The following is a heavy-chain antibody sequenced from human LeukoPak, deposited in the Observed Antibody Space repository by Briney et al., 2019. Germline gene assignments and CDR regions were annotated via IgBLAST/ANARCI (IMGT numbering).Heavy chain of an antibody. V-gene: IGHV4-31*03. CDR1: GGSISSGGYY. Sequence: PSETLSLTCTVSGGSISSGGYYWSWIRQHPGKGLEWIGYIYYSGSTYYNPSLKSRVTISVVTSKNQFSLKLSSVTAADTAVYHCARGNYDILTGLWIDYWGQGTLVTVSS. J-gene: IGHJ4*02. CDR2: IYYSGST. CDR3: ARGNYDILTGLWIDY. D-gene: IGHD3-9*01.